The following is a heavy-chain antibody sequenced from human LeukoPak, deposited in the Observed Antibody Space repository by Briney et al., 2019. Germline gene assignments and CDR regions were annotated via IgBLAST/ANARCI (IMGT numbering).Heavy chain of an antibody. Sequence: GGSLRLSCAASGFTFSSYGMHWVRQAPGKGLEWVAFIRHDGSNKNYADSVKVRFTISRDNSKNTLYPQMDSLRAEDTAVYSCAKDFTIFGAAGWAFDIWGQGTMVTVSS. CDR3: AKDFTIFGAAGWAFDI. V-gene: IGHV3-30*02. CDR1: GFTFSSYG. D-gene: IGHD3-3*01. CDR2: IRHDGSNK. J-gene: IGHJ3*02.